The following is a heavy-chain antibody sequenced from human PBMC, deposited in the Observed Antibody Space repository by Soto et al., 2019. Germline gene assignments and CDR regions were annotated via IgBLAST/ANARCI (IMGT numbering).Heavy chain of an antibody. Sequence: SETLSLTCTVSGGSISSGGYYWSWIRQHPGKGLEWIGYIYYSGNTYYNPSLKSRVTISVDTSKNQFSLKLSSVTAADTAVYYCASLSRAVVNFVYWGQGTLVTVSA. D-gene: IGHD3-22*01. CDR2: IYYSGNT. V-gene: IGHV4-31*03. CDR1: GGSISSGGYY. CDR3: ASLSRAVVNFVY. J-gene: IGHJ4*02.